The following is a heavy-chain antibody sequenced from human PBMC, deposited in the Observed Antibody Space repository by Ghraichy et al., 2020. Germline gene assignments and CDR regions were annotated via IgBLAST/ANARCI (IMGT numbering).Heavy chain of an antibody. CDR3: AKGGAGTEDDY. CDR1: GFTFRNYW. J-gene: IGHJ4*02. Sequence: LSLTCAASGFTFRNYWMHWVRQAPGKGLEWVSLINNDGSGTNYADSVKGRFTISRDNAKNTLYLQMNSLRAEDTAVYYCAKGGAGTEDDYWGRGTLVTVSS. D-gene: IGHD6-13*01. V-gene: IGHV3-74*01. CDR2: INNDGSGT.